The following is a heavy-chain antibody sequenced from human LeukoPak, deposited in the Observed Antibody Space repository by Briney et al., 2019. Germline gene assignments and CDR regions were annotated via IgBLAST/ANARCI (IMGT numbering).Heavy chain of an antibody. CDR2: ISWNSGSI. V-gene: IGHV3-9*01. CDR1: GFTFDDYA. J-gene: IGHJ6*02. CDR3: ASQLDRRASYYYYGMDV. Sequence: PGRSLRLSCAASGFTFDDYAMHWVRQAPGKGLEWVSGISWNSGSIGYADSVKGRFTISRDNAKNSLYLQMNSLRAEDTALYYCASQLDRRASYYYYGMDVWGQGTTVTVSS. D-gene: IGHD1-1*01.